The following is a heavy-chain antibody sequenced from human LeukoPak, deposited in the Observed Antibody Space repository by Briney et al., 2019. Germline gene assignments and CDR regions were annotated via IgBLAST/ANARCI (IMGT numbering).Heavy chain of an antibody. CDR3: ARDLNPLRIAVAGTLGY. V-gene: IGHV4-4*02. D-gene: IGHD6-19*01. Sequence: KPSETLSLTCAVSGGSISSSTWWSWVRQPPGKGLEWIGAIYHSGSTNYNPSLKSRVTTSVDKSKNQFSLKLSSVTAADTAVYYCARDLNPLRIAVAGTLGYWGQGTPVTVSS. J-gene: IGHJ4*02. CDR2: IYHSGST. CDR1: GGSISSSTW.